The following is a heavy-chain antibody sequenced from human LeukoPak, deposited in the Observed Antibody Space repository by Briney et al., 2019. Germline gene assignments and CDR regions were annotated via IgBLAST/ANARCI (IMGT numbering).Heavy chain of an antibody. D-gene: IGHD5-24*01. Sequence: GGSLRLSCAASGFTFSSYSMNWVRQAPGKGLEWVSSISSSSSYIYYADSVKGRFTISRDNAKNSLYLQMNSLRAEDTAMYYCARDDSLLQFGCWGQGTLVTVSS. J-gene: IGHJ4*02. CDR1: GFTFSSYS. CDR2: ISSSSSYI. V-gene: IGHV3-21*01. CDR3: ARDDSLLQFGC.